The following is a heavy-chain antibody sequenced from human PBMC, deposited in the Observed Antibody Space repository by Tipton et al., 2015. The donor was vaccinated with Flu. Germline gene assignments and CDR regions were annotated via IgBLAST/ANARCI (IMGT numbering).Heavy chain of an antibody. D-gene: IGHD6-19*01. CDR3: ARYPGAVAGIIDP. Sequence: SLRLSCAGSGFTFSDYSMTWVRQGPGKGLEWVSSISSSRTSKSYTYYADSVKGRFTISRDDAKNSLHLQMNSLRGEDTAVYYCARYPGAVAGIIDPWGQGTLVTVSS. J-gene: IGHJ5*02. CDR2: ISSSRTSKSYT. CDR1: GFTFSDYS. V-gene: IGHV3-21*01.